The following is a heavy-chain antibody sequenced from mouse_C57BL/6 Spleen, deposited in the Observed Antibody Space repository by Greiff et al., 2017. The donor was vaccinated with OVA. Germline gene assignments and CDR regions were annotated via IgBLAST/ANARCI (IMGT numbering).Heavy chain of an antibody. CDR1: GYAFSSYW. CDR3: ARGSCDD. V-gene: IGHV1-80*01. CDR2: IYPGDGDT. J-gene: IGHJ2*01. Sequence: LEESGAELVKPGASVKISCKASGYAFSSYWMNWVKQRPGKGLEWIGQIYPGDGDTNYNGKFKGKAPLTAAKSSSNASLPLTSLPSEASSVFFGARGSCDDWGQGTTLTVSS.